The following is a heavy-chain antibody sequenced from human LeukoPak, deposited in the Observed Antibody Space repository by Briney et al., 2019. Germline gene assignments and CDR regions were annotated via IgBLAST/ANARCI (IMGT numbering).Heavy chain of an antibody. D-gene: IGHD4-17*01. V-gene: IGHV3-23*01. J-gene: IGHJ2*01. CDR1: GSTFSSYA. CDR2: LSGSGGST. CDR3: AKDPRYGDYALDL. Sequence: PGGSLRLSCAASGSTFSSYAMSWVRQAPGKGLEWVSALSGSGGSTYYADSVKGRFTISRDNSKNTLYLQMNSLRAEDTAVYYCAKDPRYGDYALDLWGRGTLVTVSS.